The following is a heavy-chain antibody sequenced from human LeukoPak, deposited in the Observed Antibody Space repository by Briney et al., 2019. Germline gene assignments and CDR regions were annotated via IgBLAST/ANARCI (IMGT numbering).Heavy chain of an antibody. Sequence: GASVKVSCKASGYPFTTYHINWVRQASGQGLEWMGWMNPNSGKTGYAQKFQGRVTITRDMSTSTVYMELSSLRSDDTAVYYCARDLVPGGGSCYGVWGQGTLVTVSS. V-gene: IGHV1-8*03. CDR3: ARDLVPGGGSCYGV. CDR2: MNPNSGKT. CDR1: GYPFTTYH. J-gene: IGHJ4*02. D-gene: IGHD2-15*01.